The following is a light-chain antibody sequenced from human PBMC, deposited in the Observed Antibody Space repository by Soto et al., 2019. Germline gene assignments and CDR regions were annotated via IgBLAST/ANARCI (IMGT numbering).Light chain of an antibody. J-gene: IGKJ1*01. V-gene: IGKV3-11*01. Sequence: EIVLTQSPATLSLSPGERATLSCRASQSVSSYLAWYQQKPGQAPRLLIYDASNRATGIPARFSGSGSGTDYNLTIRRLEPEDCAVYYCQQRSNWTFGQGTKVEI. CDR1: QSVSSY. CDR3: QQRSNWT. CDR2: DAS.